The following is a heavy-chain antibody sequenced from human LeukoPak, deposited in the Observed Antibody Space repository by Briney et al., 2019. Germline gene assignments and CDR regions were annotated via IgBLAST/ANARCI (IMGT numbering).Heavy chain of an antibody. J-gene: IGHJ4*02. V-gene: IGHV4-61*08. Sequence: SETLSLTCAVFGGSISSGGSSWSWIRQPPGKGLEWIGYIYYSGTTNYNPSLKSRVTISVDTSKNQFSLKLSSVTAADTAVYYCARDRVRGNSNPFFDYWGQGTLVTVSS. CDR3: ARDRVRGNSNPFFDY. CDR2: IYYSGTT. CDR1: GGSISSGGSS. D-gene: IGHD4-11*01.